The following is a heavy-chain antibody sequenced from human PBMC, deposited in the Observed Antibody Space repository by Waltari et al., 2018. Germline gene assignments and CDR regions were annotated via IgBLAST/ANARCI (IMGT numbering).Heavy chain of an antibody. V-gene: IGHV3-30-3*01. CDR3: ARDLNGRYSSTWFFAGDVDN. CDR1: GFTFSTYA. D-gene: IGHD6-13*01. CDR2: IADDGGNT. J-gene: IGHJ4*02. Sequence: QVQLVESGGGVVQPGRSLRLSCEGSGFTFSTYAMHWVRQAPGQGLEWVAIIADDGGNTYYPDSMEGRFTISRDNSKSTLYLQMTNLRPEDTALYYCARDLNGRYSSTWFFAGDVDNWGQGTLVTVSS.